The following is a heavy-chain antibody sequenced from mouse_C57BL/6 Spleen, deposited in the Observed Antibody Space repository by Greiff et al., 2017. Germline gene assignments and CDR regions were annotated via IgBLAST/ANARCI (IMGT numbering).Heavy chain of an antibody. CDR2: IYPGDGDT. D-gene: IGHD3-2*01. CDR3: ARADRGAWFAY. J-gene: IGHJ3*01. CDR1: GYAFSSSW. Sequence: QVQLQQSGPELVKPGASVKISCKASGYAFSSSWMNWVKQRPGKGLEWIGRIYPGDGDTNYNGKFKGKATLTADKSSSTAYMQRSSLTSEDSAVYFCARADRGAWFAYWGQGTLVTVSA. V-gene: IGHV1-82*01.